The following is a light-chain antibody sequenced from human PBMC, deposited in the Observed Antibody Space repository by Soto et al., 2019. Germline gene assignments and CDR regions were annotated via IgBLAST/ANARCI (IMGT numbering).Light chain of an antibody. CDR2: KAS. V-gene: IGKV1-5*03. Sequence: DIQMTQSPSTLSASVGDRVTITCRASQSISSWLAWYQQKPGKAPKLLIYKASSLESGVPSRFSGSGSGTEFTLTISSLQPDDSATYYCQQYSSLSTFGQGTKLEIK. CDR3: QQYSSLST. J-gene: IGKJ2*01. CDR1: QSISSW.